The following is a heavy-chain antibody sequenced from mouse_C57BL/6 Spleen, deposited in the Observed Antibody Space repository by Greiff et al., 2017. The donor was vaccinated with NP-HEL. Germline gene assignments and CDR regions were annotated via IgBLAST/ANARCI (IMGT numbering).Heavy chain of an antibody. D-gene: IGHD2-4*01. Sequence: EVKLVESGGDLVKPGGSLKLSCAASGFTFSSYGMSWVRQTPDKRLEWVGTISSGGSYTYYTDSVKGRFTMSRDNAKNTLYLQMSSLKSEDTAMYYCAREGDYDEYYYAMDYGGQGTSVTVSS. CDR2: ISSGGSYT. J-gene: IGHJ4*01. CDR3: AREGDYDEYYYAMDY. V-gene: IGHV5-6*01. CDR1: GFTFSSYG.